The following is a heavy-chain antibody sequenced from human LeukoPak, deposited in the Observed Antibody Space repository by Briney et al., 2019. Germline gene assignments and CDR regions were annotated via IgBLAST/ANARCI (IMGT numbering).Heavy chain of an antibody. J-gene: IGHJ3*02. CDR2: FSWNGLSI. Sequence: SLKISCAASGFPFDDYAMHWVRQAPEKGLEWVSGFSWNGLSIAFADSVKGRFTISRDNAKKYLHLQMNSLRVEDMALYYCAKDRGSGGDAFDIWGQGTMVTVSS. V-gene: IGHV3-9*03. D-gene: IGHD3-10*01. CDR3: AKDRGSGGDAFDI. CDR1: GFPFDDYA.